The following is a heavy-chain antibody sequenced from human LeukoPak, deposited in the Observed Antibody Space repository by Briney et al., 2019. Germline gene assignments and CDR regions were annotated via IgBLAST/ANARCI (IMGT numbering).Heavy chain of an antibody. D-gene: IGHD2-8*01. CDR2: VNRDGSST. J-gene: IGHJ4*02. Sequence: GGSLRLSCAASGFTFSDYYMSWIRQAPGKGLVWISRVNRDGSSTSYEDAVKGRFTISRDNAKNTLYLQMNSLRAEDTAVYYCARVGTNGVCSDYWGQGTLVTVSS. V-gene: IGHV3-74*01. CDR1: GFTFSDYY. CDR3: ARVGTNGVCSDY.